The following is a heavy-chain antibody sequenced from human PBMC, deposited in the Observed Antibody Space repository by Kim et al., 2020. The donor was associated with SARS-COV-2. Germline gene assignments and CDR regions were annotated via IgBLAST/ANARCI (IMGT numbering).Heavy chain of an antibody. D-gene: IGHD6-13*01. V-gene: IGHV3-30*01. CDR3: ARAAAGSYYYGMDV. J-gene: IGHJ6*02. Sequence: DSVKGRFTISRDNSKNTLYLQMNSLRAEDTAVYYCARAAAGSYYYGMDVWGQGTTVTVSS.